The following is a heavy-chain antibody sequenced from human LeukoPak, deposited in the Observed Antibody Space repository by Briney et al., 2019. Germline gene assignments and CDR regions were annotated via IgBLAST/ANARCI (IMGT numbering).Heavy chain of an antibody. J-gene: IGHJ4*02. CDR1: ADYLSGFY. CDR2: IYYSGST. Sequence: SELRSLTCHVSADYLSGFYCSCPPPPPGKGPEWIAYIYYSGSTNYNPSLKSRATMSAHTSKNHASLKLSSLTAPDTAVYFCARHRGYGDYGYFDHRGQRTLVTASS. D-gene: IGHD4-17*01. V-gene: IGHV4-59*08. CDR3: ARHRGYGDYGYFDH.